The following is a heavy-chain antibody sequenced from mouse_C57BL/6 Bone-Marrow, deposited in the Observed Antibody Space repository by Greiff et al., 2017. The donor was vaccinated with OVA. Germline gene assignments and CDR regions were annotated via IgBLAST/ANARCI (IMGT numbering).Heavy chain of an antibody. CDR1: GFSLTSYG. J-gene: IGHJ3*01. Sequence: VQLQESGPGLVQPSQSLSITCTVSGFSLTSYGVHWVRQSPGKGLEWLGVIWRGGSTDYNAAFISRLSISKDNSKSQVFFKMNSLQADDTAIYYCARKNYSNAWFADWGQGTLVTVSA. CDR2: IWRGGST. V-gene: IGHV2-2*01. CDR3: ARKNYSNAWFAD. D-gene: IGHD2-5*01.